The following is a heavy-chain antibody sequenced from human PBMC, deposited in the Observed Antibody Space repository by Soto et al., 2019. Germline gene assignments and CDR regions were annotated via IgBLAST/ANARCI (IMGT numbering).Heavy chain of an antibody. J-gene: IGHJ6*03. CDR2: MNPNSGNT. V-gene: IGHV1-8*01. CDR1: GYTFTSYD. Sequence: ALVKVSCKASGYTFTSYDINWVRQATGQGLEWMGWMNPNSGNTGYAQKFQGRVTMTRNTSISTAYMELSSLRSEDTAVYYCARGPSAPTYYYYYYMDVWGKGTTVTVSS. CDR3: ARGPSAPTYYYYYYMDV.